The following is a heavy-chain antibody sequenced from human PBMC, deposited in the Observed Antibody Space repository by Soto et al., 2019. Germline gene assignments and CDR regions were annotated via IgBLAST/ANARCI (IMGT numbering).Heavy chain of an antibody. CDR1: GGTFSNYT. CDR3: ARGKVGYNYLFDY. V-gene: IGHV1-69*02. Sequence: QVQLVQSGAEVKKPGSSVKVSCKASGGTFSNYTISWVRQAPGQGLEWMGRIIPILGIANYAQKFQGRVTITADKSTSTAYMELRSLRSEDTAVYYCARGKVGYNYLFDYWGQGTLVTVSS. J-gene: IGHJ4*02. CDR2: IIPILGIA. D-gene: IGHD5-12*01.